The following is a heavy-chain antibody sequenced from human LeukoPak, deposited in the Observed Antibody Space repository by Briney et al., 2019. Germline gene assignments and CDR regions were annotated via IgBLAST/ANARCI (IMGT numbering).Heavy chain of an antibody. CDR3: ARHSGSGWQALGY. CDR2: TSYNGNT. J-gene: IGHJ4*02. D-gene: IGHD6-19*01. CDR1: GYTFSNYG. Sequence: ASVKVSCKASGYTFSNYGISWVRQAPGLGLEWMGWTSYNGNTDYAQKFQDRVTMTTDTSTTTAYMELRSLESDDTAVYYCARHSGSGWQALGYWGQGTLVTVSS. V-gene: IGHV1-18*04.